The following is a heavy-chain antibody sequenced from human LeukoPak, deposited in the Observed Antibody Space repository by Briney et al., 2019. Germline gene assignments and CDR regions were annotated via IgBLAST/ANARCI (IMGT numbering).Heavy chain of an antibody. CDR3: ARGGIAAAGYGMDV. V-gene: IGHV1-2*02. D-gene: IGHD6-13*01. CDR2: INPNSGGT. Sequence: ASVKVSCKASGYTFTGYYMRWVRQAPGQGLEWMGWINPNSGGTNYAQKFQGRVTMTRDTSISTAYMELSSLRSEDTAVYYCARGGIAAAGYGMDVWGQGTTVTVSS. CDR1: GYTFTGYY. J-gene: IGHJ6*02.